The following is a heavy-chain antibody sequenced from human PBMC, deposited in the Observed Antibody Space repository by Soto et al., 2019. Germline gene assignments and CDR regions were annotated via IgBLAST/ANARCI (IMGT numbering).Heavy chain of an antibody. J-gene: IGHJ4*02. CDR3: ARFGHHVYEVY. CDR1: GGSISSGGYY. Sequence: QVQLQESGPGLVKPSQTLSLTCTVSGGSISSGGYYWTWIRQHPGKGLEWIGYIYYSGSTYYNPSLKNRVTITVDTSKSQCSRKLSSVTAADTAVYYCARFGHHVYEVYWGQGTLVTV. V-gene: IGHV4-31*03. D-gene: IGHD2-8*01. CDR2: IYYSGST.